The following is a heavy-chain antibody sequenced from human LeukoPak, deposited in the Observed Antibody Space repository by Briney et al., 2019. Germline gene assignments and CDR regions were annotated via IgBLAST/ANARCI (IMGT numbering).Heavy chain of an antibody. CDR2: IHYSGRA. CDR1: GGSISSYY. J-gene: IGHJ6*02. D-gene: IGHD3-16*01. CDR3: VRFGVNYDMDV. V-gene: IGHV4-4*07. Sequence: SETLSLTCTVSGGSISSYYWSWIRQPAGKGLEWIGQIHYSGRADYNPSLKSRITMSVDTSRNQISLKLSSVTAADTAIYYCVRFGVNYDMDVWGQGTTVTVFS.